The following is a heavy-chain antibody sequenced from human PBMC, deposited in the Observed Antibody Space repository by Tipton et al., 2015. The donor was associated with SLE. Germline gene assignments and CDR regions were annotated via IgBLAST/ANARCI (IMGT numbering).Heavy chain of an antibody. J-gene: IGHJ4*02. V-gene: IGHV4-34*01. Sequence: TLSLTCAVYGGSFSGYYWSWSRQPPGKGLEWIGEINHSGSTNYNPSLKSRVTISVDTSKNQFSLKLSSVTAADTAVYYCARRRPRYYDSSGYSIIDYWGQGTLVTVSS. CDR2: INHSGST. CDR3: ARRRPRYYDSSGYSIIDY. D-gene: IGHD3-22*01. CDR1: GGSFSGYY.